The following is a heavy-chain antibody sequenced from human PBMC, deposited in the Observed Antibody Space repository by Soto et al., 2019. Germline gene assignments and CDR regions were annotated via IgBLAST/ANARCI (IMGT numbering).Heavy chain of an antibody. CDR3: VRQDGDNWFDS. V-gene: IGHV4-39*01. D-gene: IGHD2-8*01. Sequence: QLQLQESGPGLLKPSANLFLICTVSGFSLNSNNYYWAWIRQSPGEGREWIGSVSSIGTTFYNPSLKSRVTIAIDTSKNNFSLHLMSVTAADTAVYYCVRQDGDNWFDSWGQGVPGSLSS. J-gene: IGHJ5*01. CDR1: GFSLNSNNYY. CDR2: VSSIGTT.